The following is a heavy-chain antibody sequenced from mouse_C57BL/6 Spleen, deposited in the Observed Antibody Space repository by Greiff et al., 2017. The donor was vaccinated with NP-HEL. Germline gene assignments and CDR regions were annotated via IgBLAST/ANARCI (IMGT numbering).Heavy chain of an antibody. CDR3: ARQIITTVVAPDAMDY. CDR1: GFTFSDYY. CDR2: ISNGGGST. V-gene: IGHV5-12*01. Sequence: EVKLMESGGGLVQPGGSLKLSCAASGFTFSDYYMYWVRQTPEKRLEWVAYISNGGGSTYYPDTVKGRFTISSDNAKNTLYLQMSRLKSEDTAMYYCARQIITTVVAPDAMDYWGQGTSVTVSS. D-gene: IGHD1-1*01. J-gene: IGHJ4*01.